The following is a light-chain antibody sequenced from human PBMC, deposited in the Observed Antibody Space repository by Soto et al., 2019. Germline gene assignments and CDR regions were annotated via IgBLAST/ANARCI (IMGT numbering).Light chain of an antibody. CDR1: QSGGSAY. V-gene: IGKV3-20*01. CDR2: GAS. Sequence: EIVLTQSPGTLSLSPGERATLSCRASQSGGSAYLAWYQQKPGQAPRLLIQGASSRATGIPGRFSGSGSGTDFTLTISRLEPEDFAIYYCHQYGTSPWTFGQGTKVEVK. CDR3: HQYGTSPWT. J-gene: IGKJ1*01.